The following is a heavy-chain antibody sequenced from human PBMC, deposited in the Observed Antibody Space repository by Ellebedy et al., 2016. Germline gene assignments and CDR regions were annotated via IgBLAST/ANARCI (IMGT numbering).Heavy chain of an antibody. Sequence: SETLSLTCTVSGGSVSSSGYYWGWIRQPPGTGLEWIGSIYYTGKAYYNPSLRRRVTISLDASANYFSLKLRSVTAADTAVYYCAREMLRYFDWPDWGQGTLVTVSS. CDR3: AREMLRYFDWPD. CDR1: GGSVSSSGYY. J-gene: IGHJ4*02. V-gene: IGHV4-39*07. CDR2: IYYTGKA. D-gene: IGHD3-9*01.